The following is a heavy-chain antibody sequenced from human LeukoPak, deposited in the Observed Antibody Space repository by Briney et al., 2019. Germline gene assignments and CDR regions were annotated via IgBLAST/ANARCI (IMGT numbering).Heavy chain of an antibody. J-gene: IGHJ3*02. V-gene: IGHV4-34*01. CDR3: AREGSGGYHADI. CDR2: INHSGST. Sequence: SETLSLTCAVYGGSFSGYYWSWIRQPPGKGLEWIGEINHSGSTNYNPSLKSRVTISVDTSKNQFSLKLSSVTAADTAVYYCAREGSGGYHADIWGQGTMVIVSS. D-gene: IGHD2-15*01. CDR1: GGSFSGYY.